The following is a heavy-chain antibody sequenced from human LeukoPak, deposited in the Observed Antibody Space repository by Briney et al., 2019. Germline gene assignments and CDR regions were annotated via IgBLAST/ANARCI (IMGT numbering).Heavy chain of an antibody. CDR2: INPNSGGT. Sequence: ASVKVSCKASGYTFTGYYMHWVRQAPGQGLEWMGWINPNSGGTNYAQKFQGRVTMTRDTSISTAYMELSRLRSDDTAVYYCARELSGYDFPLTKGYYYYYMDVWGKGTTVTISS. V-gene: IGHV1-2*02. CDR1: GYTFTGYY. CDR3: ARELSGYDFPLTKGYYYYYMDV. D-gene: IGHD5-12*01. J-gene: IGHJ6*03.